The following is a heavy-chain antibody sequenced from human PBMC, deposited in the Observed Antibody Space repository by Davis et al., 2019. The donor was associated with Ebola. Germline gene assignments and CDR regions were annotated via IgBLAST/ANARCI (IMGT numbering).Heavy chain of an antibody. CDR1: GDSIVSHLYY. D-gene: IGHD4-17*01. CDR2: ISYTGNT. CDR3: ARHVHNDHGEPNWFDP. Sequence: MPSETLSLTCTVSGDSIVSHLYYWGWVRQPPGRGLEWIASISYTGNTFYNPPLKSRVTISVDTSKNQFSLKLTFLIAADTAMYYCARHVHNDHGEPNWFDPWGQGTLVTVSS. V-gene: IGHV4-39*01. J-gene: IGHJ5*02.